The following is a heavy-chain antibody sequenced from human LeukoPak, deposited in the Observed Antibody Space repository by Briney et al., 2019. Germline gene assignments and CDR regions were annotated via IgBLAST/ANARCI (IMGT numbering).Heavy chain of an antibody. CDR1: GFTVSSNY. CDR2: ISYDGSNK. J-gene: IGHJ4*02. V-gene: IGHV3-30-3*01. D-gene: IGHD1-26*01. CDR3: ARDLFSGSYNGVNY. Sequence: GGSLRLSCAASGFTVSSNYMSWVRQAPGKGLEWVAVISYDGSNKYYADSVKGRFTISRDNAKNSLYLQMNSLRAEEAAVYFCARDLFSGSYNGVNYWGQGTLVTVSS.